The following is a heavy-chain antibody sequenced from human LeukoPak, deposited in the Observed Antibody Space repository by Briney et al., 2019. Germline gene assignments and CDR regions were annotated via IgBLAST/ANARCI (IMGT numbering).Heavy chain of an antibody. CDR3: AREDYRQYYGMDV. CDR1: GGSISSGGYS. J-gene: IGHJ6*02. CDR2: IYHSGST. V-gene: IGHV4-30-2*01. Sequence: SQTLSLTCAVSGGSISSGGYSWSWIRQPPGKGLEWIGYIYHSGSTYYNPSLKSRVTISVDRSKNQFSLKLSSVTAADTAVYYCAREDYRQYYGMDVWGQGTTVTVSS. D-gene: IGHD4-11*01.